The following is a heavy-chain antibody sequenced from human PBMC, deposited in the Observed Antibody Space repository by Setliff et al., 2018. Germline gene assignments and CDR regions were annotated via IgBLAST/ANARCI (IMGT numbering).Heavy chain of an antibody. V-gene: IGHV4-61*01. Sequence: SETLSLTCTVSDDSISSRTYYWSWIRQPPGKGLEWIGYVFFTGDTDYNPSLGSRVTISLDRSKTQFSLKLSSVTAADTAVYFCARGGTYRYFDYWGQGAQVTVSS. CDR1: DDSISSRTYY. J-gene: IGHJ4*02. CDR2: VFFTGDT. D-gene: IGHD3-16*02. CDR3: ARGGTYRYFDY.